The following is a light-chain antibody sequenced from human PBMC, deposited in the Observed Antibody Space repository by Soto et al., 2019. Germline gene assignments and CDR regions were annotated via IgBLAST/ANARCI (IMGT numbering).Light chain of an antibody. Sequence: EIVLTQSPGTLSLSPGERATLSCRASQSVFSRYLAWYQHKPGQPPRLLIYGTSTRATGIPDRFSGSGSGTDFTLTISRLEPEDFAVYYCQHYDSSPTWTFGQGTKVDIK. J-gene: IGKJ1*01. V-gene: IGKV3-20*01. CDR1: QSVFSRY. CDR3: QHYDSSPTWT. CDR2: GTS.